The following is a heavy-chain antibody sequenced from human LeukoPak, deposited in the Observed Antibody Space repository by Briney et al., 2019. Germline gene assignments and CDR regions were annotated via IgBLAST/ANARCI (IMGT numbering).Heavy chain of an antibody. D-gene: IGHD3-22*01. CDR2: IYTSGSP. CDR1: GNSISSGDYY. CDR3: ARASYSYDISGWVPFDY. J-gene: IGHJ4*02. V-gene: IGHV4-61*02. Sequence: SQTLSLTCTVSGNSISSGDYYWSWIRQPPGKGLEWIGRIYTSGSPTYNPSLKSRVTISGDTSENQFSLRLSSVTAADTAVYYCARASYSYDISGWVPFDYWGQGTLVTVSS.